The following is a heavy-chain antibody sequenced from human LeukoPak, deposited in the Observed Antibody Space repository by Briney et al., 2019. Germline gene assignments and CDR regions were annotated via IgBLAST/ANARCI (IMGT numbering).Heavy chain of an antibody. CDR2: IYYSGST. CDR3: ARTRAGETGDNVDYFDY. Sequence: LRLSCAASGFTFSDYYMSWIRQHPGKGLEWIGYIYYSGSTYYNPSLKSRVTISVDTSKNQFSLKLSSVTAADTAVYYCARTRAGETGDNVDYFDYWGQGTLVTVSS. V-gene: IGHV4-31*02. D-gene: IGHD7-27*01. CDR1: GFTFSDYY. J-gene: IGHJ4*02.